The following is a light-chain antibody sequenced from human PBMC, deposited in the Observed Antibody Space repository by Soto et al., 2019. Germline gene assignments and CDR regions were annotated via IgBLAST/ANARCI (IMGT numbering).Light chain of an antibody. CDR1: QSISSY. J-gene: IGKJ5*01. CDR2: AAS. Sequence: DIQMTQSPCSLSASVGDRVTITCRASQSISSYLNWYQQKPGKAPKLLIYAASSLQSGVPSRFSGSGSGTDFTLTISSLQPEDFATYYCQQSYSTPITFGQGHDWRL. CDR3: QQSYSTPIT. V-gene: IGKV1-39*01.